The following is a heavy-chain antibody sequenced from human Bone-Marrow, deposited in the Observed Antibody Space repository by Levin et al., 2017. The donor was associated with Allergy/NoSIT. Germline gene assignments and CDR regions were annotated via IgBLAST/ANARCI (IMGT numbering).Heavy chain of an antibody. V-gene: IGHV3-30*01. CDR3: ASGLGYCDNGLCPIDY. Sequence: GGSLRLSCAASGFTFNNYAMHWVRQAPGKGLEWVTVISYDGTYKYYADSVQGRFTISRDNSKNTVYLQMNSLRPEDTAVFYCASGLGYCDNGLCPIDYWGQGILVTVSS. D-gene: IGHD2-8*01. J-gene: IGHJ4*02. CDR1: GFTFNNYA. CDR2: ISYDGTYK.